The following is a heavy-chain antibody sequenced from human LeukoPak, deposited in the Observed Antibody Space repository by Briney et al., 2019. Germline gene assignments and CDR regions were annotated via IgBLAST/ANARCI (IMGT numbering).Heavy chain of an antibody. CDR1: GSTFSGFSFSDYY. J-gene: IGHJ4*02. CDR2: ISGGGSTI. CDR3: VRVRNYGSGSFYTFDY. V-gene: IGHV3-11*01. D-gene: IGHD3-10*01. Sequence: GGSLRLSCAASGSTFSGFSFSDYYMSWIRQAPGKGLELVSYISGGGSTICYADSVKGRFTISRDNAQNSLYLQMNRLRAEDTAVYYCVRVRNYGSGSFYTFDYWGQGTLVTVSS.